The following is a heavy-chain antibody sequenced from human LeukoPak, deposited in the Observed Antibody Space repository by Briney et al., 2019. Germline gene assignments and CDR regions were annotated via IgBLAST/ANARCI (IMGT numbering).Heavy chain of an antibody. J-gene: IGHJ4*02. CDR1: GFTFSSYS. CDR2: IRYDGSNK. V-gene: IGHV3-30*02. D-gene: IGHD6-19*01. CDR3: AAGSSGTYYYFDY. Sequence: GGSLRLSCAASGFTFSSYSMNWVRQAPGKGLEWVAFIRYDGSNKYYADSVKGRFTISRDNSKNTLYLQMNSLRAEDMAVYYCAAGSSGTYYYFDYWGQGTLVTVSS.